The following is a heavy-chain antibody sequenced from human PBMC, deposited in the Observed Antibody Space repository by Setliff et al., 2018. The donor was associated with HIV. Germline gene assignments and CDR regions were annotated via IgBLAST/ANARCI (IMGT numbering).Heavy chain of an antibody. CDR1: GGSISSGSYY. Sequence: PSETLSLTCSVSGGSISSGSYYWTWIRQPAGKGPEWIGHIYTNGYTNYNPSLESRLTISVDTSKNQFSLKLSSVTAADTAVYYCERMGRITIFGVVIIRPVHAFDIWGQGTMVTVSS. CDR3: ERMGRITIFGVVIIRPVHAFDI. D-gene: IGHD3-3*01. J-gene: IGHJ3*02. V-gene: IGHV4-61*09. CDR2: IYTNGYT.